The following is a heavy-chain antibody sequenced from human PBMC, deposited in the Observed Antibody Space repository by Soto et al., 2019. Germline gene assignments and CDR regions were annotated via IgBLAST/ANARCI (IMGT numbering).Heavy chain of an antibody. J-gene: IGHJ5*02. CDR1: GFTFDDYA. D-gene: IGHD2-2*01. V-gene: IGHV3-9*01. CDR2: ISWNSGSI. CDR3: AKDINEPTTAAPWFDP. Sequence: PGGSLGVSCASYGFTFDDYAMHWVRQAPGKGLEWVSGISWNSGSIGYADSVKGRFTISIDNAKNSLYLQMNSLRAEDTALYYCAKDINEPTTAAPWFDPWGQGTLVTVS.